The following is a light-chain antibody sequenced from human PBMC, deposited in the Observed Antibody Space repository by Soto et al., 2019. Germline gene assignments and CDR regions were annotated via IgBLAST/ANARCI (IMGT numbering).Light chain of an antibody. Sequence: EIVLTQSPDTLSLSPGERATLSCRASQTVSNTYLAWYQQKPGQAPRLLIYAASSRATGIPDRFSGSGSGTDFTLTISRLEPEDFAVYFCQQYGSSSLTFGGGTKVEIK. CDR3: QQYGSSSLT. CDR1: QTVSNTY. V-gene: IGKV3-20*01. J-gene: IGKJ4*01. CDR2: AAS.